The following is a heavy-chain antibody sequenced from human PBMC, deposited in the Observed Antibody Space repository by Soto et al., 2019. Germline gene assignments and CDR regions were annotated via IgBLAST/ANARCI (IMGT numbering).Heavy chain of an antibody. Sequence: GESLKISCKGSGYSFTSYWIGWVRQMPGKGLEWMGIIYPGDSDTRYSPSFQGQVTISADKSISTAYLQWSSLKASDTAMYYCARRGIAAAGTYFWFDPWGQGTLVTVSS. J-gene: IGHJ5*02. D-gene: IGHD6-13*01. V-gene: IGHV5-51*01. CDR3: ARRGIAAAGTYFWFDP. CDR2: IYPGDSDT. CDR1: GYSFTSYW.